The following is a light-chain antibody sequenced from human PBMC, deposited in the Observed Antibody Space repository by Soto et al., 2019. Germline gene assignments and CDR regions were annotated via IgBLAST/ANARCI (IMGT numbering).Light chain of an antibody. CDR3: SSYRSSDTLEV. J-gene: IGLJ1*01. V-gene: IGLV2-14*01. CDR1: SDDIGAYDY. CDR2: AVS. Sequence: QSALTQPSPVSASPGQSISISCTGTSDDIGAYDYVSWYQQHPGKAPKLILYAVSNRPSGVSTRFSGSKSGNTASLTISGVQDDDEADYYCSSYRSSDTLEVLGTGTKVTVL.